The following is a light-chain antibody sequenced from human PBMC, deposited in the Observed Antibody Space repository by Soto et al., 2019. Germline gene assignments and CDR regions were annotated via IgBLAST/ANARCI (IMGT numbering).Light chain of an antibody. CDR3: QQYNSYSAT. CDR1: QSISSW. V-gene: IGKV1-5*03. J-gene: IGKJ1*01. CDR2: EAS. Sequence: DIPMTQSPSTLSASVGDRVTITCRASQSISSWLAWYQQKSGKAPKLLIYEASSLGSGVPSRFSGSGSGTEFTLTISSLQPDDFATYYCQQYNSYSATFGQGTKVEIK.